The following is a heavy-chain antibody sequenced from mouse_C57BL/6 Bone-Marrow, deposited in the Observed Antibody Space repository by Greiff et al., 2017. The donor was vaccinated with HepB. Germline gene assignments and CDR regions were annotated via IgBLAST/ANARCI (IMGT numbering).Heavy chain of an antibody. Sequence: EVQRVESGPGLVKPSQSLSLTCFVTGYSITSGYYWNWIRQFPGNKLEWMGYISYDGSNNYNTSLKNRISITRDTSKNQFFLKLNSVVTEDTATYYCARDPLYYCGSSLYRYFDVWGTGTTVTVSS. D-gene: IGHD1-1*01. CDR2: ISYDGSN. CDR1: GYSITSGYY. V-gene: IGHV3-6*01. J-gene: IGHJ1*03. CDR3: ARDPLYYCGSSLYRYFDV.